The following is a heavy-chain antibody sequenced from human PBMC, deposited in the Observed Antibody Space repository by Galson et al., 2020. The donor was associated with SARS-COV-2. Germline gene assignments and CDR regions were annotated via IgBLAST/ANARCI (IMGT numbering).Heavy chain of an antibody. CDR1: GDSVSGPSYH. CDR2: IYATGNT. Sequence: SETLSLTCTVSGDSVSGPSYHWNWIRQPAGQGLEWIGRIYATGNTDYNPSLKSRVAISIDRSKNQFSLKLRSMTDADTAVYYCARAKKVLLFLDMAGYFDYWGQGRLVTVSP. J-gene: IGHJ4*02. V-gene: IGHV4-61*02. D-gene: IGHD3-3*01. CDR3: ARAKKVLLFLDMAGYFDY.